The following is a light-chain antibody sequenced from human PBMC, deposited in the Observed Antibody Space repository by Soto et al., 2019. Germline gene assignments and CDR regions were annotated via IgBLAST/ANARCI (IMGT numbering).Light chain of an antibody. Sequence: QPVLTQPPSVSGAPGQRVTISCTGSSSNVGAGYDVNWYQQLPGTAPKLLIYGNSNRPSGVPDRFSGSKSGTSASLAITGLQADDEADYYCQSYDSSLSGYVFGTGTKLTVL. J-gene: IGLJ1*01. V-gene: IGLV1-40*01. CDR2: GNS. CDR3: QSYDSSLSGYV. CDR1: SSNVGAGYD.